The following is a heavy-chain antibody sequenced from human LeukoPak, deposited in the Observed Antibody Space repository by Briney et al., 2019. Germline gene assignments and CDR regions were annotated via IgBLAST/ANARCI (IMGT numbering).Heavy chain of an antibody. D-gene: IGHD3-3*01. Sequence: GASVKVSCKASGYTFTSYGISWVRQAPGQGLEWMGWISAYNGNTNYAQKLQGRVTMTTDTSTSTAYMELRSLRSDDTAVYYCARHYDFWSGYFLNTITFDYWGQGTLVTVSS. CDR2: ISAYNGNT. V-gene: IGHV1-18*01. J-gene: IGHJ4*02. CDR3: ARHYDFWSGYFLNTITFDY. CDR1: GYTFTSYG.